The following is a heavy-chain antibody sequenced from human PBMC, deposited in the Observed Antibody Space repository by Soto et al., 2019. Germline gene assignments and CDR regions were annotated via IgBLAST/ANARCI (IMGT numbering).Heavy chain of an antibody. J-gene: IGHJ4*02. V-gene: IGHV3-30*18. D-gene: IGHD3-3*01. CDR1: GFTFSSYG. CDR3: AKGYDLDY. CDR2: ISYDGSNK. Sequence: ESGGGVVPPGRSLRLSCAASGFTFSSYGMHWVRQAPGKGLEWVAVISYDGSNKYYADSVKGRFTISRDNSKNTLYLQMNSLRAEDTAVYYCAKGYDLDYWGQGTLVTVSS.